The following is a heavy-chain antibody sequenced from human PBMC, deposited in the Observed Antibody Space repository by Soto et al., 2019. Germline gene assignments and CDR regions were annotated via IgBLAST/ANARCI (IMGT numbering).Heavy chain of an antibody. CDR2: INSDGSST. V-gene: IGHV3-74*01. CDR3: ARDVGVVPDYFDY. D-gene: IGHD2-2*01. J-gene: IGHJ4*02. CDR1: GFTFSSYW. Sequence: EVQLVESGGGLVQPGGSLSLSCAAPGFTFSSYWMHWVGQAPGKGLVWVSRINSDGSSTSYADSVKGRFTISRDNAKNTLYLQMNSLRAEDTAVYYCARDVGVVPDYFDYWGQGTLVTVSS.